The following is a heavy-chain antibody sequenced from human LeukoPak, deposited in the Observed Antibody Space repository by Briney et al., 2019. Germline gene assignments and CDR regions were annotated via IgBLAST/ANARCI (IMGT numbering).Heavy chain of an antibody. D-gene: IGHD2-15*01. CDR3: ARDSLYCSGGSCYWVRAFDI. CDR1: GFTFSGYW. J-gene: IGHJ3*02. CDR2: IKQDGSEK. Sequence: GGSLRLSCAASGFTFSGYWMAWVRQAPGRGLEWVAHIKQDGSEKNYVDPVKGRFTISRDNAKNSVYLQMDTLRAEDTAVYYCARDSLYCSGGSCYWVRAFDIWGQGTMVTVSS. V-gene: IGHV3-7*01.